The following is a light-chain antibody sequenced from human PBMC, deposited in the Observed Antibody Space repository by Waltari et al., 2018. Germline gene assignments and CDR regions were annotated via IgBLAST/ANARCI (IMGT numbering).Light chain of an antibody. CDR1: QSVSSN. J-gene: IGKJ5*01. CDR3: QQYGSSSIT. Sequence: EIVMTQSPATLSVSPGERATLSCRASQSVSSNLAWYQQKPGQAPRLLIYGASSRASDIPDRFSGRGSGRGFTLSISSLEPEDSAVYFCQQYGSSSITFGQGTRLEIK. CDR2: GAS. V-gene: IGKV3-20*01.